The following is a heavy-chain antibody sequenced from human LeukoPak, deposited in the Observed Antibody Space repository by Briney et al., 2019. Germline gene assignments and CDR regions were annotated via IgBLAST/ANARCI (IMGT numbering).Heavy chain of an antibody. J-gene: IGHJ4*02. Sequence: SETLSLTCAVYVGSFSGYYWSWIRQPPGKGREWIREINHSGSTNYNPSLKSRVNISLDTSKNQVSLRLNFVTAADTALYFCHMVRGGGYFDFWGQGTLVTVSS. CDR1: VGSFSGYY. CDR3: HMVRGGGYFDF. CDR2: INHSGST. D-gene: IGHD3-10*01. V-gene: IGHV4-34*01.